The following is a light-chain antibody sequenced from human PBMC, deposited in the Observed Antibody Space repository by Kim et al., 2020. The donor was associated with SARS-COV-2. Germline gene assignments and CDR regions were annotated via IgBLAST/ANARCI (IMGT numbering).Light chain of an antibody. CDR3: QVCFTWLYT. Sequence: SLATRNSATLSRSDSQSVSTYLDWSQQTRGQRPRLHIYGTFYRATDIPARFSGSGTGTDLSLTISSLEPEDFAVYYCQVCFTWLYTLGQGTSRELK. J-gene: IGKJ2*01. V-gene: IGKV3-11*01. CDR2: GTF. CDR1: QSVSTY.